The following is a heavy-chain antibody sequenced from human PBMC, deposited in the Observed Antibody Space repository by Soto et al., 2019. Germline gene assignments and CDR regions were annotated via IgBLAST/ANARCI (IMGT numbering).Heavy chain of an antibody. CDR3: ARDRCGDGYDYSYYGMDV. V-gene: IGHV4-61*01. J-gene: IGHJ6*02. CDR1: GGSVNSVSYY. CDR2: IYHSGST. D-gene: IGHD5-12*01. Sequence: QVQLQESGPGLVKPSETLSLTSTVSGGSVNSVSYYWTWIRQPPGKGLEWIGYIYHSGSTNYNPSLKSRVTISLDTSENQFSLELTSVTAAETAVYYCARDRCGDGYDYSYYGMDVWGQGTTVTVSS.